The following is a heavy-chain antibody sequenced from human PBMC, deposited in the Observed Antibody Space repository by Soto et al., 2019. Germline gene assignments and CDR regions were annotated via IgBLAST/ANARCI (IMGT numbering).Heavy chain of an antibody. V-gene: IGHV3-30*18. CDR3: AKTRYSSGYRYYYYGMDV. CDR2: ISYDGSNR. Sequence: QVQLLESGGGVVPPGRSLRLSCAASGFTFSSYGMHWVRQAPGKGLEWVAVISYDGSNRYYADSVQGRFTISRDNSKKTPYLQMNSLRAEDTAVYYCAKTRYSSGYRYYYYGMDVWGQGTTVTVSS. D-gene: IGHD6-19*01. CDR1: GFTFSSYG. J-gene: IGHJ6*02.